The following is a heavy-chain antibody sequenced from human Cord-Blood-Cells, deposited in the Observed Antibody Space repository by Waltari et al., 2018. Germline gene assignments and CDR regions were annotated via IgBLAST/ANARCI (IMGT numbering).Heavy chain of an antibody. J-gene: IGHJ5*02. CDR2: IIPIFGTA. CDR1: GGTFSSSA. V-gene: IGHV1-69*01. D-gene: IGHD3-10*01. Sequence: QVQLVQSGAEVKKPGSSVKVSCKASGGTFSSSAIRWVRTAPGQGLEWMGGIIPIFGTANYAQKFQGRVTITADESTSTAYMELSSLRSEDTAVYYCAGCGYYGSGRNWFDPWGQGTLVTVSS. CDR3: AGCGYYGSGRNWFDP.